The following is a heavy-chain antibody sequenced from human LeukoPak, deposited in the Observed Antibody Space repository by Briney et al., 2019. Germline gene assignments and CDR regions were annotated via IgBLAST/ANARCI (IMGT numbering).Heavy chain of an antibody. CDR2: IRYDGSRK. Sequence: GGSLRLSCAASGFIFSSYGMHWVRQAPDKGLEWVAFIRYDGSRKYYADSVKGRFTISRGNSKNTLYLQMNSLRAEDTAMYYCAKVSLNMVNDAFDIWGQGTMVSVSS. D-gene: IGHD4/OR15-4a*01. CDR1: GFIFSSYG. V-gene: IGHV3-30*02. CDR3: AKVSLNMVNDAFDI. J-gene: IGHJ3*02.